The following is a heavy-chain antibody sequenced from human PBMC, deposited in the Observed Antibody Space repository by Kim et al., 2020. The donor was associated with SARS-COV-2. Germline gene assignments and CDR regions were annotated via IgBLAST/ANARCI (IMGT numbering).Heavy chain of an antibody. J-gene: IGHJ6*02. CDR3: ARHLGTGRAIFHGPMDV. V-gene: IGHV5-10-1*01. Sequence: GESLKISCKGSGYSFTSYWISWVRQMPGKGLEWMGRIDPSDSYTNYSPSFQGHVTISADKSISTAYLQWSSLKASDTAMYYCARHLGTGRAIFHGPMDVWGQGTTVTVSS. D-gene: IGHD3-9*01. CDR1: GYSFTSYW. CDR2: IDPSDSYT.